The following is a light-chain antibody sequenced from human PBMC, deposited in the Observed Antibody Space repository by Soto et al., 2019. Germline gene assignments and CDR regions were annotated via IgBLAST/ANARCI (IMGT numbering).Light chain of an antibody. CDR1: QSVSSSY. CDR3: QQDGRSRVN. J-gene: IGKJ3*01. Sequence: IVWTQSAGTLSLSPGDRAPLSCRASQSVSSSYLAWYQQKPGQAPRLLIYGASSRATGIPDRFSGSGSGTELNLTIRRLARDVSEVYCCQQDGRSRVNFVSGTNGEIK. V-gene: IGKV3-20*01. CDR2: GAS.